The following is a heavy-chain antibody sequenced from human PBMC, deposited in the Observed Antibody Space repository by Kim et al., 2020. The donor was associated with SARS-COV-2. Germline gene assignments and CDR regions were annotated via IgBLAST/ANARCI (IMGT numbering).Heavy chain of an antibody. CDR3: ARGFGSGNGQDY. V-gene: IGHV4-34*13. J-gene: IGHJ4*02. D-gene: IGHD3-3*01. Sequence: HHPTLKARVTISLDTSKYHFSLKLSSVTAADTAVYYCARGFGSGNGQDYWGQGTLVTVSS.